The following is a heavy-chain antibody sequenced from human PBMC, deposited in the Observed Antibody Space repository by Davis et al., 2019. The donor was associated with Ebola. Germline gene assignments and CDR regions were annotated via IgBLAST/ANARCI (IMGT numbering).Heavy chain of an antibody. CDR3: ARGDDFWSGYYGRYYYYGMDV. CDR2: IYYSGST. D-gene: IGHD3-3*01. Sequence: MPGGSLRLSCAVYGGSFSGYYWSWIRQPPGKGLEWIGYIYYSGSTNYNPSLKSRVTISVDTSKNQFSLKLSSVTAADTAVYYCARGDDFWSGYYGRYYYYGMDVWGQGTTVTVSS. CDR1: GGSFSGYY. J-gene: IGHJ6*02. V-gene: IGHV4-59*01.